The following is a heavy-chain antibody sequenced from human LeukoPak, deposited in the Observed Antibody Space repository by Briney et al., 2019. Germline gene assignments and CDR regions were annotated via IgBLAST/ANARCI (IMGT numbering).Heavy chain of an antibody. CDR3: ARLSGTSGTSSRVLHY. CDR1: GFTFSTYA. J-gene: IGHJ4*02. CDR2: ISSSGEDT. V-gene: IGHV3-23*01. D-gene: IGHD1-1*01. Sequence: GGSLRLSCAASGFTFSTYAMIWVRQAPGKGLEWVSAISSSGEDTYYADSVRGRFTISRDNSENSLSLQMNRLRAEDTAVYHCARLSGTSGTSSRVLHYWGQGTLVTVSS.